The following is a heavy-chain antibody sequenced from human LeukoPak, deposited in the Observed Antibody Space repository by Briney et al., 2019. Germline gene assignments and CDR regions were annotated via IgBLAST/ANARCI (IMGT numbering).Heavy chain of an antibody. J-gene: IGHJ4*02. Sequence: GASVKVSCKASGYTFTGDYMHWVRQAPGQGLEWMGRIKTNSGGTNYTRKFQGNVTMPSDKSISTAYMGQSRLRSDDTAVYYGARAKGCYFVSGGYYPFDFGGQGTLVTVS. CDR2: IKTNSGGT. V-gene: IGHV1-2*06. D-gene: IGHD3-22*01. CDR3: ARAKGCYFVSGGYYPFDF. CDR1: GYTFTGDY.